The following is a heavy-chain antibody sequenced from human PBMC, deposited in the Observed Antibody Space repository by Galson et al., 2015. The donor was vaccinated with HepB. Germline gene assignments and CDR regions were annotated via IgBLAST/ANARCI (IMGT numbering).Heavy chain of an antibody. D-gene: IGHD1-26*01. Sequence: SLRLSCAASGFTFSSYTMNWVRQAPGMGLEWVSSISSSGSYIYYADSVKGRFTTSRDNAKNSLYLQMNSLRAEDTAVYYCARDLSYYTFDIWGQGTMVTVSS. CDR2: ISSSGSYI. CDR3: ARDLSYYTFDI. CDR1: GFTFSSYT. J-gene: IGHJ3*02. V-gene: IGHV3-21*01.